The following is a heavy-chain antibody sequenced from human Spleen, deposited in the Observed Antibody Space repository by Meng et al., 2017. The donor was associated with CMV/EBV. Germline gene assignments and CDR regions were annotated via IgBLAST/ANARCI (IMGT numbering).Heavy chain of an antibody. J-gene: IGHJ4*02. V-gene: IGHV1-18*01. CDR3: ARGMGSCTSSSYYLAY. Sequence: SGYTFTSYGISWVRQAPGQGLEWMGWISAYNGNTNYVQKLQGRVNMTTDTPTSTAYMELRNLRSDDTAVYYCARGMGSCTSSSYYLAYWGQGTLVTVSS. CDR1: GYTFTSYG. CDR2: ISAYNGNT. D-gene: IGHD2-2*01.